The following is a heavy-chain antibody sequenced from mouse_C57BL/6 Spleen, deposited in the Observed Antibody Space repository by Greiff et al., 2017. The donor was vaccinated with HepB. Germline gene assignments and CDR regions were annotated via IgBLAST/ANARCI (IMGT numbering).Heavy chain of an antibody. CDR2: INPSNGGT. Sequence: QVHVKQPGTELVKPGASVKLSCKASGYTFTSYWMHWVKQRPGQGLEWIGNINPSNGGTNYNEKFKSKATLTVDKSSSTAYMQLSSLTSEDSAVYYCARAGDYYGSAWFAYWGQGTLVTVSA. V-gene: IGHV1-53*01. CDR3: ARAGDYYGSAWFAY. CDR1: GYTFTSYW. D-gene: IGHD1-1*01. J-gene: IGHJ3*01.